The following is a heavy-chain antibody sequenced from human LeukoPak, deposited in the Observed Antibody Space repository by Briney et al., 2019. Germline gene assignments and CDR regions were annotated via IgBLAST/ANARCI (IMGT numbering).Heavy chain of an antibody. Sequence: GASVKVSCKASGFTFFNYGVSWVRQAPGQGPEWMGWISSSNVNVNSAQKFQGRVAMTRDTSISTAYMELSSLRSEDTAVYYCARGLGDYYDTSDYYYAVPAHWGQGTLVTVSS. CDR1: GFTFFNYG. D-gene: IGHD3-22*01. V-gene: IGHV1-18*01. J-gene: IGHJ4*02. CDR2: ISSSNVNV. CDR3: ARGLGDYYDTSDYYYAVPAH.